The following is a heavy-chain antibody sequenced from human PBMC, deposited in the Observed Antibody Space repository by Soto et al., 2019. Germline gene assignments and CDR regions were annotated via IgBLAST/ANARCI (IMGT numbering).Heavy chain of an antibody. CDR2: SRNKANSYTT. D-gene: IGHD1-26*01. V-gene: IGHV3-72*01. Sequence: EVQLVESGGGLVQPGGSLRLSCAASGFTFSDHQMDWVRQAPGKGLEWVGRSRNKANSYTTEYAASVKGRFTISRDXYKNSLYLQMNSLKIEDTAVYYCARVVGAPNWFDPWGQGTLVTVSS. J-gene: IGHJ5*02. CDR3: ARVVGAPNWFDP. CDR1: GFTFSDHQ.